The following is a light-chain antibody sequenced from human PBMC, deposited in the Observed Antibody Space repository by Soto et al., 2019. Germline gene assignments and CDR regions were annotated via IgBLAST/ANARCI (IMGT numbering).Light chain of an antibody. Sequence: QSVLTQPASVPGSPGQSITISCTGTSSDVGGYNYVSWYQQHPGKAPKLMIYEVSNRPSGVSNRFSGSKSGNTASLTISGLQAEDEADYYCSSYTRSSNYVFGTATKVTV. CDR3: SSYTRSSNYV. J-gene: IGLJ1*01. V-gene: IGLV2-14*01. CDR1: SSDVGGYNY. CDR2: EVS.